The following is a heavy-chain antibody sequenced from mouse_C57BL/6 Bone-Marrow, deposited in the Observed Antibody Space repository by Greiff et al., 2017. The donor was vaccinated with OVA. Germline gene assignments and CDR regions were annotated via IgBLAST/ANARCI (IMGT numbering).Heavy chain of an antibody. D-gene: IGHD1-1*01. J-gene: IGHJ3*01. Sequence: VQLQQSGAELARPGASVKLSCKASGYTFTSYGIRWVKQRTGQGLEWIGEIYPRSGNTYYNEKFKGKATLTADKSSSTAYMELRSLTSEDSAVYFCAREKLLLRTWFAYWGQGTLVTVSA. CDR3: AREKLLLRTWFAY. CDR2: IYPRSGNT. CDR1: GYTFTSYG. V-gene: IGHV1-81*01.